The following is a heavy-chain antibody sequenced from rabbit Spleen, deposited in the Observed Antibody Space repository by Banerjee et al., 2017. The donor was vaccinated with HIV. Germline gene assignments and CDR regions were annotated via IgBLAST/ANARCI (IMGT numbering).Heavy chain of an antibody. CDR1: GFSLSSYD. D-gene: IGHD1-1*01. Sequence: QSVEESGGRLVTPGTPLTLTCTASGFSLSSYDMTWVRQAPGKGLEWIGIIDASGSTYYASWAKGRFTISKTSTTVDLKITSPTTEDTATYFCARTHTDSSSYSVWGPGTLVTVS. CDR2: IDASGST. V-gene: IGHV1S69*01. J-gene: IGHJ4*02. CDR3: ARTHTDSSSYSV.